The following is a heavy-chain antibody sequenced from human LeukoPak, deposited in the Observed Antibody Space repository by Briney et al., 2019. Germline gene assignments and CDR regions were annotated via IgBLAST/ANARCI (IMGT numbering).Heavy chain of an antibody. CDR2: IYYSGST. J-gene: IGHJ6*02. CDR3: ARDGRYSSGWYYYGMDV. CDR1: GGSISSGGYY. D-gene: IGHD6-19*01. Sequence: PSETLSLTCTVSGGSISSGGYYWSWIRQHPGKGLEWIGYIYYSGSTNYNPSLKSRVTISVDTSKNQFSLKLSSVTAADTAVYYCARDGRYSSGWYYYGMDVWGQGTTVTVSS. V-gene: IGHV4-61*08.